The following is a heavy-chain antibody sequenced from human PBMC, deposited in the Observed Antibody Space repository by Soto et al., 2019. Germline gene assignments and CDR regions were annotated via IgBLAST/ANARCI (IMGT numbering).Heavy chain of an antibody. D-gene: IGHD3-3*01. J-gene: IGHJ6*03. CDR1: GFTFGDYA. Sequence: GGSLRLSCTASGFTFGDYAMSWFRQAPGKGLEWVGFIRSKAYGGTTEYAASVKGRFTISRDDSKSIAYLQMNSLKTEDTAVYYCTREIYDFWSGYYYYYYYYMDVWGKGTTVTVSS. V-gene: IGHV3-49*03. CDR3: TREIYDFWSGYYYYYYYYMDV. CDR2: IRSKAYGGTT.